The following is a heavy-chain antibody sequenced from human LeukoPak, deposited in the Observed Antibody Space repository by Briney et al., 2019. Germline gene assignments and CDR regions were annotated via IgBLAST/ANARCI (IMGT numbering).Heavy chain of an antibody. CDR1: GFTVSSNY. J-gene: IGHJ4*02. CDR3: ARGGAYDYVWGSYRREYYFDY. Sequence: GGSLRLSCAASGFTVSSNYMSWVRQAPGKGLEWVSVIYSGGSTYYADSVKGRFTISRDNSKNTLYLQMNSLRAEDTAVYYCARGGAYDYVWGSYRREYYFDYWGQGILVTVSS. D-gene: IGHD3-16*02. V-gene: IGHV3-53*01. CDR2: IYSGGST.